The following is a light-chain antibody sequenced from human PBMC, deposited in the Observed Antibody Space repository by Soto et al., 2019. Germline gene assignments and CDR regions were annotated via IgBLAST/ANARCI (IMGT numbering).Light chain of an antibody. CDR3: QQYNRYPHT. CDR2: KAS. V-gene: IGKV1-5*03. CDR1: QSINSW. J-gene: IGKJ2*01. Sequence: DIQMTQSPSTLSASVGDRVTIACRASQSINSWLAWYQQKPGKAPKLLIYKASSLETGVPLRFSGSGSGTEFTLTISSLQPDDFASYYCQQYNRYPHTFGQGTKLEIK.